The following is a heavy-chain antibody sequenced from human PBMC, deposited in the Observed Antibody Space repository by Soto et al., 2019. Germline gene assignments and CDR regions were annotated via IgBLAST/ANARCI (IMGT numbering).Heavy chain of an antibody. Sequence: ASVKVSCKASGGTFSSNAISWVRQAPGQGLEWMGGIIPIFGTANYAQKFQGRVTITADESTSTAYMELSSLRSEDTAVYYCALVVVAATLNYFDYWGQGTLVTAPQ. V-gene: IGHV1-69*13. CDR2: IIPIFGTA. J-gene: IGHJ4*02. D-gene: IGHD2-15*01. CDR3: ALVVVAATLNYFDY. CDR1: GGTFSSNA.